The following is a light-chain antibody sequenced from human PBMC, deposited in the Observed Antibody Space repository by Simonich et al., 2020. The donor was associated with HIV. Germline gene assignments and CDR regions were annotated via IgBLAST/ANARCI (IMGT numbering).Light chain of an antibody. CDR1: QGISSY. CDR2: AAS. Sequence: AIRMTQSPSSLSASIGDRVTITCRASQGISSYLAWYQQEAGKAPKHLIYAASTLQSGVPSRFSGSGSWTDFTLTISLQSEDSATYYCQQYYSYPLTFGGGTKVEIK. J-gene: IGKJ4*01. CDR3: QQYYSYPLT. V-gene: IGKV1-8*01.